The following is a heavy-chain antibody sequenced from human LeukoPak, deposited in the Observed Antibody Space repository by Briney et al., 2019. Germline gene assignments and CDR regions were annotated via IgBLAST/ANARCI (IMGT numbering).Heavy chain of an antibody. CDR1: GFTFSSYA. CDR2: ISYDGSNK. CDR3: ARDHMDV. V-gene: IGHV3-30-3*01. J-gene: IGHJ6*02. Sequence: GGSLRLSCAASGFTFSSYAMHWVRQAPGKGLEWVAVISYDGSNKYYADSVKGRFTISRDNSKNTLYLQMNSLRAEDTAVYYCARDHMDVWGQGTTVTVSS.